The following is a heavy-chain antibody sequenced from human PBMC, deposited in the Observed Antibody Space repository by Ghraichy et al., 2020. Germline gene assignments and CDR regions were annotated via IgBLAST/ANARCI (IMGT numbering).Heavy chain of an antibody. CDR2: IYYSGST. V-gene: IGHV4-39*01. CDR3: ARHTLAAPGWYFDL. Sequence: SETLSLTCTVSGGSISSSNYYWGWIRQPPGKGLEWIGTIYYSGSTYYNPSLTSRVTISVDTSKNQFSLRLSSVAATDTAVYYCARHTLAAPGWYFDLWGRGTLVSVSS. D-gene: IGHD2-15*01. CDR1: GGSISSSNYY. J-gene: IGHJ2*01.